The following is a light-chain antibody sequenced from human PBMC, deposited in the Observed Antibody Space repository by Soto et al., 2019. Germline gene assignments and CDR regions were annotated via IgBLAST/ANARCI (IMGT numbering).Light chain of an antibody. V-gene: IGKV1-39*01. CDR1: QNINTY. Sequence: DIQMTQSPSSLSASVGDRVTITCRASQNINTYLNWYQQKPGKAPNLLIYGASSLQSGVPSRFSGSGSGTDFTLTISSLHPEDFATYYCQQSYSTPITFGQGTRLEIK. CDR2: GAS. CDR3: QQSYSTPIT. J-gene: IGKJ5*01.